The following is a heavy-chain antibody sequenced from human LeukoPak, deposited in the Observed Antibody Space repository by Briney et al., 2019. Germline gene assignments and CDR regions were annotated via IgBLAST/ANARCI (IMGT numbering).Heavy chain of an antibody. CDR1: GGSISSSSYY. D-gene: IGHD6-19*01. Sequence: SETLSLTCTVSGGSISSSSYYWGWIRRPPGKGLEWIGSIYYSGSTYYNPSLKSRVTISVDTSKNQFSLKLSSVTAADTAVYYCAREAVAAFDYWGQGTLVTVSS. J-gene: IGHJ4*02. V-gene: IGHV4-39*07. CDR2: IYYSGST. CDR3: AREAVAAFDY.